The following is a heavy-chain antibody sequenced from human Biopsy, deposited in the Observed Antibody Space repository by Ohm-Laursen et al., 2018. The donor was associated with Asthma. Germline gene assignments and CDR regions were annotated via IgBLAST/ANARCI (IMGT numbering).Heavy chain of an antibody. CDR1: GSTFSSYS. J-gene: IGHJ4*02. V-gene: IGHV3-21*04. CDR2: ISSSSSYI. CDR3: AKDKRYSGSYFDY. Sequence: SLRLSCAASGSTFSSYSMNWVRQAPGKGLEWVSSISSSSSYIYYADSVKGRFTISRDNAKNSLHLQMNSLRAEDTAVYYCAKDKRYSGSYFDYWGQGTLVTVSS. D-gene: IGHD1-26*01.